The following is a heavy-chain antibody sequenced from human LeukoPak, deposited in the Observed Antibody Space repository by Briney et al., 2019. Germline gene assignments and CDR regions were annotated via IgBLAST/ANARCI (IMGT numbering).Heavy chain of an antibody. V-gene: IGHV4-34*01. CDR3: ARSWMHSYGLMDV. CDR2: INHSGST. CDR1: GGSFSCYY. J-gene: IGHJ6*02. D-gene: IGHD5-18*01. Sequence: PSETLPLTCAAYGGSFSCYYWSWIRQPPGKGLEGIGEINHSGSTNYNPSLKSRVTISVDTSKNQFSLKLSSVTAADTAVYYCARSWMHSYGLMDVWGQGTTVTVSS.